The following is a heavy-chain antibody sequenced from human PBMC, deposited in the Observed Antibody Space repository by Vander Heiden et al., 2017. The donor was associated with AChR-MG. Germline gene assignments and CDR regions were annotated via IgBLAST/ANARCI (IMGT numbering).Heavy chain of an antibody. Sequence: EVQLVESGGGLVKPGGSLRLSCAASGFTFSSYSMNWVRQAPGKGLEWVSSISSSSIYIYYADSCKGRFTISRDNAKNSLYLQMNSLRAEDTAVYYCARAMRHIVVVTAIPDYWGQGTLVTVSS. V-gene: IGHV3-21*01. J-gene: IGHJ4*02. D-gene: IGHD2-21*02. CDR2: ISSSSIYI. CDR1: GFTFSSYS. CDR3: ARAMRHIVVVTAIPDY.